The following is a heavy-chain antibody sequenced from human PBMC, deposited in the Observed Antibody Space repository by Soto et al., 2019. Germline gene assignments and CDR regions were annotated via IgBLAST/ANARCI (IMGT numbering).Heavy chain of an antibody. V-gene: IGHV2-5*02. CDR1: GFSLSISGVG. D-gene: IGHD3-10*01. CDR3: AHMVRGVRFDY. J-gene: IGHJ4*02. CDR2: IYWDDDK. Sequence: QITLKESGPTLVKPTQTLTLTCTFSGFSLSISGVGVGWIRQPPGKALEWLALIYWDDDKRYSPSLKSRLTITKDTSKNQVVLTVTNMDPVDTGTYYCAHMVRGVRFDYWGQGTLVTVSS.